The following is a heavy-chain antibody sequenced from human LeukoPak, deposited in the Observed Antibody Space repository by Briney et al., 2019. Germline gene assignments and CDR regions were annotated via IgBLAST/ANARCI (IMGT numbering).Heavy chain of an antibody. D-gene: IGHD1-1*01. J-gene: IGHJ4*02. V-gene: IGHV3-33*08. Sequence: GGSLRLSCAASGFTFSSYAMHWVRQAPGKGLEWVAVIWYDGSNKYYADSVKGRFTISRDNSKNTLYLQMNSLRAEDTAVYYCARDYWNDSGIDYWGQGTLVTVSS. CDR1: GFTFSSYA. CDR2: IWYDGSNK. CDR3: ARDYWNDSGIDY.